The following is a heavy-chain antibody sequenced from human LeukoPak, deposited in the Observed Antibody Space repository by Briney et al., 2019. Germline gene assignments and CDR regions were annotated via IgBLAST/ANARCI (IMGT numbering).Heavy chain of an antibody. V-gene: IGHV1-24*01. D-gene: IGHD2-8*02. CDR3: ATEAETGGGTDYGMDV. Sequence: ASVTVSCKVSGYTLTDLSMHWVRQAPGKGLEWMGGFDPEDGETIYAQKFQGRVTMTEDTSTDTAYMELSSLRSEDTAVYYCATEAETGGGTDYGMDVWGQGTTVTVSS. CDR2: FDPEDGET. J-gene: IGHJ6*02. CDR1: GYTLTDLS.